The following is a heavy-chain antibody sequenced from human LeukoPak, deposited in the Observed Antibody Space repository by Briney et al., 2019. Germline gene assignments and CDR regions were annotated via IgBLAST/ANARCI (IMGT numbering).Heavy chain of an antibody. CDR3: ARESIAGYSYGQIDY. V-gene: IGHV1-69*13. CDR2: IIPIFGTA. Sequence: SVKVSCTVSGYTLTELSTHWVRQAPGQGLEWMGGIIPIFGTANYAQEFQGRVTITADESTTTAYMELSSLRSEDTAVYYCARESIAGYSYGQIDYWGQETLVTVSS. CDR1: GYTLTELS. J-gene: IGHJ4*02. D-gene: IGHD5-18*01.